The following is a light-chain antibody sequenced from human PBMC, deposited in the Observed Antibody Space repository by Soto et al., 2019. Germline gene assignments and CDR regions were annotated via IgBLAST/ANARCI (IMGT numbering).Light chain of an antibody. CDR2: EGS. CDR3: CSYVGNLV. V-gene: IGLV2-23*01. CDR1: TSDIGTYNL. Sequence: QSALTQPASVSGSPGQSITISCTGSTSDIGTYNLVSWYQQHPGKAPKLMIYEGSKRPSGVSHRFSGSKSGNTASLTISGLQAEDEADYYCCSYVGNLVFGGGTKLTVL. J-gene: IGLJ2*01.